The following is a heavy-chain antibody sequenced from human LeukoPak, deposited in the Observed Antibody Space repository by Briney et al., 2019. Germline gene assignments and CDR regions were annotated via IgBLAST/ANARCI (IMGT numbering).Heavy chain of an antibody. J-gene: IGHJ5*02. V-gene: IGHV4-39*01. D-gene: IGHD3-16*01. CDR1: GGSISTSDYL. CDR3: VRRNYVSGRIDP. Sequence: SETLSLTCTVSGGSISTSDYLWAWVRQPPGMGLEWIGDFYYNGVTSYSPSLKSRVTISVDTSKNQFSLNLTSVTAADTAVYYCVRRNYVSGRIDPWGQGTLVTVSS. CDR2: FYYNGVT.